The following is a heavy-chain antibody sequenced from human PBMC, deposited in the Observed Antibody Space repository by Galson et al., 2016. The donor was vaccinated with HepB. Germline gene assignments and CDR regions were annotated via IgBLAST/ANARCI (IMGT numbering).Heavy chain of an antibody. J-gene: IGHJ4*02. CDR3: ARGGYYDSSGSLRY. Sequence: SVTVSCKASGYTFTRYYIHWVRQAPGQGLEWMGVINPSGGSTKDAQQFQGRVTMTRDTSTSTVYMELSSLRSEDTAVYFCARGGYYDSSGSLRYWGQGTLVTVSS. D-gene: IGHD3-22*01. CDR1: GYTFTRYY. V-gene: IGHV1-46*01. CDR2: INPSGGST.